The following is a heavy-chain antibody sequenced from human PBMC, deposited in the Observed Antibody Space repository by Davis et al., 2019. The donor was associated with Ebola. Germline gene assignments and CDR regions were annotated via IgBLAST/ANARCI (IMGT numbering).Heavy chain of an antibody. CDR3: ASGYTGYDPRELHDAYDI. CDR1: GYSFTNYW. Sequence: GESLKISCQGSGYSFTNYWINWVRQIPGKGLEWMGRIDPSDSHTTYSPSFQGHVTISADKSISTAYLRWSSLRASDTAMYFCASGYTGYDPRELHDAYDIWGQGTMVTVSS. D-gene: IGHD5-12*01. J-gene: IGHJ3*02. CDR2: IDPSDSHT. V-gene: IGHV5-10-1*01.